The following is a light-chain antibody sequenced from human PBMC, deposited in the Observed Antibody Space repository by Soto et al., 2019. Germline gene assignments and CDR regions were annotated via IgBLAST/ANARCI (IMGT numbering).Light chain of an antibody. CDR1: QGISSY. CDR3: QQLDSYPLT. J-gene: IGKJ3*01. Sequence: DIXLTQSXSFLSASVGDRVTITCRASQGISSYLAWYQQKPGNAPKLLIYTASTLQSGVPSRFSGSGSGTEFTLTISSLQPEDFATYYCQQLDSYPLTFGPGTKVDIK. V-gene: IGKV1-9*01. CDR2: TAS.